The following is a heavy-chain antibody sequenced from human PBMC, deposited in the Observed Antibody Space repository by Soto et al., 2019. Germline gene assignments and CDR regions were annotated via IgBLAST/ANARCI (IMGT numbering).Heavy chain of an antibody. CDR3: ARTHYSGNWYWDFDV. CDR1: GVTFTAYA. CDR2: IIPMSGAI. Sequence: QVQLVQSGAEVKKPGSSMKVSCKASGVTFTAYAFSWLRQAPGQGLEWMGGIIPMSGAIKYAQTSQGRVTITADKSTSTIYLELSGLTSNDTAVYYCARTHYSGNWYWDFDVWGRGTLVTVSS. V-gene: IGHV1-69*06. J-gene: IGHJ2*01. D-gene: IGHD6-13*01.